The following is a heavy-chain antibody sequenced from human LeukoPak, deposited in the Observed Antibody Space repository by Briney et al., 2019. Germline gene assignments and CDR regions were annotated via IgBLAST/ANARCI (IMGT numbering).Heavy chain of an antibody. CDR3: AKDPYRVVFATGNYLDP. Sequence: GASVKVSCKASGYTFTNYGISWVRQAPGQGLEWMGGIIPIFGTANHAQKFQGRVTITADESTSTAYMELSSLRSEDTAVYYCAKDPYRVVFATGNYLDPWGQGTLVTVSS. V-gene: IGHV1-69*13. D-gene: IGHD2-15*01. CDR2: IIPIFGTA. CDR1: GYTFTNYG. J-gene: IGHJ5*02.